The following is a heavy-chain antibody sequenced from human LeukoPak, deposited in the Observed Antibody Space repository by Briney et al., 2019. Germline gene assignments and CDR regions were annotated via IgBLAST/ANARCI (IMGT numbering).Heavy chain of an antibody. CDR3: ARVTWGGYYYYMDV. CDR1: GGSISLYY. V-gene: IGHV4-59*01. D-gene: IGHD3-16*01. Sequence: KSSETLSLTCTVSGGSISLYYWSWIRQPPGKGREWIGYIYYSGTTNYNPSLETRVTISVDTSKNQFSLRLSSVTAADTAVYYCARVTWGGYYYYMDVWGKGTTVTVSS. J-gene: IGHJ6*03. CDR2: IYYSGTT.